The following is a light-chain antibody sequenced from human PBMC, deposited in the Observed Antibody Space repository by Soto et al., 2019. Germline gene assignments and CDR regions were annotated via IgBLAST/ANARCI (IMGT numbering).Light chain of an antibody. Sequence: QLVLTQPPSVSGAPGQRVTISCTGSSSNIGAGYDVHWYQQLPGTAPKLLIYGNSNRPSGVPDRFSGSKSGTSASLAITGLQAEDEADYDCQSCDSRLSAVVFGGGTKLTVL. V-gene: IGLV1-40*01. J-gene: IGLJ2*01. CDR1: SSNIGAGYD. CDR3: QSCDSRLSAVV. CDR2: GNS.